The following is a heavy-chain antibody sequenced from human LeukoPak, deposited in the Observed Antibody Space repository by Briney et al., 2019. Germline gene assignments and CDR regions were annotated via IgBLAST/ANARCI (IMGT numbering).Heavy chain of an antibody. CDR2: INHSGST. Sequence: PSETLSLTCAVYGGSFSGYYWSWLRQPPGKGLEWIGEINHSGSTNYNPSLKSRVTISVDTSKNQFSLKLSSVTAADTAVYYCARGPVKRYCSSTSCRTYYYYYYMDVWGKGTTVTVSS. D-gene: IGHD2-2*01. V-gene: IGHV4-34*01. CDR3: ARGPVKRYCSSTSCRTYYYYYYMDV. J-gene: IGHJ6*03. CDR1: GGSFSGYY.